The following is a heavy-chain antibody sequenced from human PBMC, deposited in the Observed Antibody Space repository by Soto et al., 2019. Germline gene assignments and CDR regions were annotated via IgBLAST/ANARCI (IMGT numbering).Heavy chain of an antibody. CDR1: GFTFDDYA. CDR2: ISWNSGSI. D-gene: IGHD7-27*01. V-gene: IGHV3-9*01. J-gene: IGHJ4*02. Sequence: SLRLSCAASGFTFDDYAMHWVRQAPGKGLEWVSGISWNSGSIGYADSVKGRFTISRDNAKNSLYLQMNSLRAEDTALYYCAKDKLGVEGYYFDYWGQGTLVTVSS. CDR3: AKDKLGVEGYYFDY.